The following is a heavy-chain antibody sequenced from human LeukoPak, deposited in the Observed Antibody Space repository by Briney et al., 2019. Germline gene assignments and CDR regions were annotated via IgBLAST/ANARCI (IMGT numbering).Heavy chain of an antibody. Sequence: PGGSLRLSCAASGFTFSNYAMSWVRQAPGKGLEWVSTITGNGASTFYADSVKGRFTISRDNSKNTLYLQMNSLRAEDTAVYYCANRGRYYFDYWGQGALVTVPS. V-gene: IGHV3-23*01. CDR3: ANRGRYYFDY. D-gene: IGHD3-9*01. CDR1: GFTFSNYA. CDR2: ITGNGAST. J-gene: IGHJ4*02.